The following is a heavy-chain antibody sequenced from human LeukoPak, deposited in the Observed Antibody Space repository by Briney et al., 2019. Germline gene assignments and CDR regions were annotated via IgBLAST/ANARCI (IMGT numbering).Heavy chain of an antibody. J-gene: IGHJ5*02. Sequence: SVKVSCKASGGTFSSYASSWVRQATGQRLGWIGGIIPMFGTAIYAQKFQGRVTITADASTNTAYMDLSSLRSEDTAVYCRAKAVRHKYCSSASCYRGWFDPWGQGTLVTVSS. V-gene: IGHV1-69*13. CDR1: GGTFSSYA. D-gene: IGHD2-2*01. CDR3: AKAVRHKYCSSASCYRGWFDP. CDR2: IIPMFGTA.